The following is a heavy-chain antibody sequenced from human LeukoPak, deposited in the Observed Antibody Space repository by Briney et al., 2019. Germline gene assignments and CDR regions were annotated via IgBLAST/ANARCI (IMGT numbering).Heavy chain of an antibody. V-gene: IGHV1-46*01. D-gene: IGHD2-2*01. J-gene: IGHJ6*02. Sequence: ASVKVSCKASGYTFTSYYMHWVRQAPGQGLGWMGIINPSGGSTSYAQKFQGRVTMTRDTSTSTVYMELSSLRSEDTAVYYCARDRYCSSTSCLATPQNGMDVWGQGTTVTVSS. CDR3: ARDRYCSSTSCLATPQNGMDV. CDR2: INPSGGST. CDR1: GYTFTSYY.